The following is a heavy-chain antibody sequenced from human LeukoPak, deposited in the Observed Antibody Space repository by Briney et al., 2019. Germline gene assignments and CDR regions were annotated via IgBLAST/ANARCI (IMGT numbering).Heavy chain of an antibody. CDR1: GGSVSSGSYY. CDR2: IYYSGST. D-gene: IGHD2-2*01. J-gene: IGHJ6*02. V-gene: IGHV4-61*01. Sequence: SETLSLTCTVSGGSVSSGSYYWSWIRQPPGKGLEWIGYIYYSGSTNYNPSLKSRVTISVDTSKNQFSLKLSSVTAADTAVYYCATDKVHCSSTSCYRYYGMDVWGQGTTVTVSS. CDR3: ATDKVHCSSTSCYRYYGMDV.